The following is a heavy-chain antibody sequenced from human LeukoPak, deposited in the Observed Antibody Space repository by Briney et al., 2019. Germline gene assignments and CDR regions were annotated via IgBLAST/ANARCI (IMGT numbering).Heavy chain of an antibody. Sequence: GGSLRLSCTASGFIFSTYAMRWVRQAPGKGLEWVSTITGGGDSTYYADSVKGRFTISRDSSKNTLYLQMNSLRAEDTAVYYCAKGARGATIFDYWGQGTLVTVSS. D-gene: IGHD1-26*01. CDR1: GFIFSTYA. CDR2: ITGGGDST. CDR3: AKGARGATIFDY. J-gene: IGHJ4*02. V-gene: IGHV3-23*01.